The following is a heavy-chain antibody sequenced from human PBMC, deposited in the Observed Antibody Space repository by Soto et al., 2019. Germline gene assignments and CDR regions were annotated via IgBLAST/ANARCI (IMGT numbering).Heavy chain of an antibody. J-gene: IGHJ3*02. CDR3: ARGICCSGGSCPNAFDI. Sequence: QVQLVQSGAEVKKPGASVKVSCKASGYTFTSYDINWVRQATGQGLEWMGWMNPNSGNTGYAKKFQGRVTMTRNTSISTAYMELSSLRSEDTAVYYCARGICCSGGSCPNAFDIWGQGTMVTVSS. D-gene: IGHD2-15*01. CDR2: MNPNSGNT. V-gene: IGHV1-8*01. CDR1: GYTFTSYD.